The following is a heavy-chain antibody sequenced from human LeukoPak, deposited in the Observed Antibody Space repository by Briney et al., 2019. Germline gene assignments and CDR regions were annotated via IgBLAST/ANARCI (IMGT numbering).Heavy chain of an antibody. CDR3: ARDRGYDYVWGSYRHDYFDY. Sequence: SETLSLTCAVYGGSFSGYYWSWIRQPPGKGLEWIGEINHSGSTNYNPSLKSRVTISVDTSKNQFSLKLSSVTAADTAIYYCARDRGYDYVWGSYRHDYFDYWGQGTLVTVSS. V-gene: IGHV4-34*01. CDR2: INHSGST. J-gene: IGHJ4*02. D-gene: IGHD3-16*02. CDR1: GGSFSGYY.